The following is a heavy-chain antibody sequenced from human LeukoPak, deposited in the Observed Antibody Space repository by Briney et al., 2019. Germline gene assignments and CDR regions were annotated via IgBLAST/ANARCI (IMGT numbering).Heavy chain of an antibody. D-gene: IGHD1-26*01. CDR2: ISYDGSNK. V-gene: IGHV3-30*18. Sequence: PGRSLRLSCAASGFTFSTYGMHWVRQAPGKGLEWVAVISYDGSNKYYTDSVKGRFTISRDNSKNTLYLQMNSLRAEDTAVSYCAKASNGGSYYGVIIDYWGQGTLVTVSS. CDR3: AKASNGGSYYGVIIDY. CDR1: GFTFSTYG. J-gene: IGHJ4*02.